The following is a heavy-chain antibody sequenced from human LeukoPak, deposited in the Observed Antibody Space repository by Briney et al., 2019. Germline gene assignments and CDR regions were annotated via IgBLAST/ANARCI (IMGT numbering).Heavy chain of an antibody. CDR3: ARSGPAAGRPDAFDI. J-gene: IGHJ3*02. Sequence: PSETLSLTCTLSGGSISSSSFYWGWIRQPPGKGLECIGTIYYSGIICYNSSLKSRVTISVDTSKNQFSLKLSSVTAADTAVHFCARSGPAAGRPDAFDIWGQGTMVTVSS. CDR2: IYYSGII. D-gene: IGHD2-2*01. V-gene: IGHV4-39*07. CDR1: GGSISSSSFY.